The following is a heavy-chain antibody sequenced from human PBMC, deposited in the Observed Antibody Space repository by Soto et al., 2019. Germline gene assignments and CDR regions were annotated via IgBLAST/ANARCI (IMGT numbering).Heavy chain of an antibody. CDR3: ARGYSYYYDSSGPTD. Sequence: ASVKVSCKASGGTFSSYAISWVRQAPGQGLEWMGGIIPIFGTANYAQKFQGRVTITADESTSTAYMELSSLRSEDTAVYYCARGYSYYYDSSGPTDWGQGTLVTVSS. J-gene: IGHJ4*02. CDR2: IIPIFGTA. V-gene: IGHV1-69*13. CDR1: GGTFSSYA. D-gene: IGHD3-22*01.